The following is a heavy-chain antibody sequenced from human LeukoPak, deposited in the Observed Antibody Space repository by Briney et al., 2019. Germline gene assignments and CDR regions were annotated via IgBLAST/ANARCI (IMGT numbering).Heavy chain of an antibody. Sequence: SETLSLTCTVSGASISSYYWSWIRQPPGKGLEWIGFIFYSGSTNYNPSLKSRVTISVDMSKNQFSLKLRSVTAADTAVYYCARHGGATMVRGVLVDAFDIWGQGTMVTVSS. D-gene: IGHD3-10*01. CDR1: GASISSYY. CDR3: ARHGGATMVRGVLVDAFDI. CDR2: IFYSGST. J-gene: IGHJ3*02. V-gene: IGHV4-59*08.